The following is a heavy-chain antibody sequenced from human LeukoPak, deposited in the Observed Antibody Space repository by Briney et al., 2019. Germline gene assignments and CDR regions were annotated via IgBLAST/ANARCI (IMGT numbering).Heavy chain of an antibody. D-gene: IGHD6-6*01. CDR3: AREVAAPYRGGAFDI. Sequence: SETLSLTCTVSGGSISSYYWSWIRQPPGKGLXXXXYIYYSGSTNYNPSLKSRVTISVDTSKNQFSLKLSSVTAADTAVYYCAREVAAPYRGGAFDIWGQGTMVTVSS. J-gene: IGHJ3*02. CDR1: GGSISSYY. CDR2: IYYSGST. V-gene: IGHV4-59*01.